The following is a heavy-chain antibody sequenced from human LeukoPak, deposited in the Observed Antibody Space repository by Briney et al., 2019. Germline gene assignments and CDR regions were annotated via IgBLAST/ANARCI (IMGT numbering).Heavy chain of an antibody. J-gene: IGHJ4*02. D-gene: IGHD6-6*01. CDR3: AREYSSSSGKALDY. Sequence: GGSLRLSCAASGFTFSSYSINWVRQAPGKGLEWVSYISSSGSTLHYADSVKGRFTISRDSAKSSLYLQLNSLRDEDTAVYYCAREYSSSSGKALDYGGQGTLVTVS. CDR2: ISSSGSTL. CDR1: GFTFSSYS. V-gene: IGHV3-48*02.